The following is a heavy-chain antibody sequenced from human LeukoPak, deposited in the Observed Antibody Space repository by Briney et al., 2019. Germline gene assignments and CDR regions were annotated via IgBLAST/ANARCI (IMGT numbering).Heavy chain of an antibody. V-gene: IGHV3-74*01. Sequence: PGGSLRLSCAASGFTFSSYEMNWVRQAPGKGLEWVSRIDFDGSHANYADSVRGRFTISRDNAKNTVYLQMNSLRVEDTAVYYCVRDLREADHWGQGTLVIVSS. D-gene: IGHD1-26*01. J-gene: IGHJ4*02. CDR2: IDFDGSHA. CDR1: GFTFSSYE. CDR3: VRDLREADH.